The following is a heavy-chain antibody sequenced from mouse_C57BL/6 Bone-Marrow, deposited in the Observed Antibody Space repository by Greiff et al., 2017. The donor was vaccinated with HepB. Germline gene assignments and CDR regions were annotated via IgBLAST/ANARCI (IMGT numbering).Heavy chain of an antibody. Sequence: QVQLKQSGAELVRPGTSVKMSCKASGYTFTNYWIGWAKQRPGHGLEWIGDIYPGGGYTNYNEKFKGKATLTADKSSSTAYMQFSSLTSEDSAIYYCARTLYYGSSCSYWYFEVWGTGTTVTVSS. CDR1: GYTFTNYW. V-gene: IGHV1-63*01. CDR3: ARTLYYGSSCSYWYFEV. CDR2: IYPGGGYT. D-gene: IGHD1-1*01. J-gene: IGHJ1*03.